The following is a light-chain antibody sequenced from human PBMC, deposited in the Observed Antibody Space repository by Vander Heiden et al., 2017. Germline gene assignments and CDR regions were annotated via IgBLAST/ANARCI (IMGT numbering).Light chain of an antibody. J-gene: IGLJ1*01. V-gene: IGLV3-21*04. CDR3: QVWDAANNSFV. CDR2: YDH. Sequence: SYVLTPPPSVSVAPGKTARITCGGSNIEIKTVAWYQQKPGKAPLLVIYYDHDRPSGIPERFSGSNSWNTATLTITRVEAGDEADYYCQVWDAANNSFVFGPGTKVTVL. CDR1: NIEIKT.